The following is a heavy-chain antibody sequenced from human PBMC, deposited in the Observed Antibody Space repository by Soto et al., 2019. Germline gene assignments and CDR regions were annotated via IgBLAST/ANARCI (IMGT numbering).Heavy chain of an antibody. V-gene: IGHV4-34*01. CDR3: ARNGGSTWYYFDS. CDR2: ISHSGRT. J-gene: IGHJ4*02. Sequence: SETLSLTCAVNGGSFTDYYGAWIRQSPGKGLEWIGEISHSGRTNYNPSLKSRVTISVDTSKNQFSLKVSSVTAADTGMYYCARNGGSTWYYFDSWGQGNVVTVS. D-gene: IGHD6-13*01. CDR1: GGSFTDYY.